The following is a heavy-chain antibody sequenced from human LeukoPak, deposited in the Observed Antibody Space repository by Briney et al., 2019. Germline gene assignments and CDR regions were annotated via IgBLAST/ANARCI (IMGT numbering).Heavy chain of an antibody. CDR2: INHSGST. J-gene: IGHJ4*02. CDR3: ARGAGWWPY. D-gene: IGHD6-19*01. CDR1: GGSFSGYY. Sequence: SETLSLTCAVYGGSFSGYYWSWIRQPPGKGLEWIGEINHSGSTNYNPSLKSRVTISVDTSKNQFSLKLSSVTAADTAVYYCARGAGWWPYWSQGTLVTVSS. V-gene: IGHV4-34*01.